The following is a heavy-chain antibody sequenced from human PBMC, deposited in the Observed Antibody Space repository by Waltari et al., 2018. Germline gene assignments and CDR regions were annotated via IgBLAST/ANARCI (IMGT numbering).Heavy chain of an antibody. CDR1: GFSFSNNW. D-gene: IGHD2-15*01. Sequence: EVQLVESGGGLVQPGGSLRLSCAASGFSFSNNWMNWVRQAPGKGLGWVANIKQDGSEKHDVDSVRGRFTISRDNANNSLFLQMDSLTVDDTAVYYCGVAAYWGQGALVTVSS. V-gene: IGHV3-7*01. J-gene: IGHJ4*02. CDR2: IKQDGSEK. CDR3: GVAAY.